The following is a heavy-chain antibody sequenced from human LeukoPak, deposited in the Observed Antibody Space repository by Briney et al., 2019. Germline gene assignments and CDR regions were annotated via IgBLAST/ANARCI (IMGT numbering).Heavy chain of an antibody. CDR2: IYYSGST. V-gene: IGHV4-39*07. J-gene: IGHJ4*02. D-gene: IGHD3-10*01. CDR1: GGSISSSSYY. Sequence: PSETLSLTCTVSGGSISSSSYYWGWIRQPPGKGLEWIGSIYYSGSTYYNPSLKSRVTISVDTSKNQFSLKLSSVTAADTAVCYCAREIGSYNDYWGQGTLVTVSS. CDR3: AREIGSYNDY.